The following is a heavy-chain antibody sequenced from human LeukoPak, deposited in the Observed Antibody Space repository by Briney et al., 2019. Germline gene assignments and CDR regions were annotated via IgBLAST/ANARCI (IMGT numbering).Heavy chain of an antibody. CDR2: IGTAGDT. CDR1: GXTFSSYD. CDR3: ARGADYSSSWYRESDAFDI. V-gene: IGHV3-13*04. Sequence: GGSLRLSCAASGXTFSSYDMHWVRQATGKGQEWVSAIGTAGDTYYPGSVKGRFTISRENAKNSFYLQMNNLRAGDTAVYYCARGADYSSSWYRESDAFDIWGQGTLVTVSS. J-gene: IGHJ3*02. D-gene: IGHD6-13*01.